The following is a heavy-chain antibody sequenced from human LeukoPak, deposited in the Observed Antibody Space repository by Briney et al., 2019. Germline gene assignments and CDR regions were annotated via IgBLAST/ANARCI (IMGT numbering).Heavy chain of an antibody. CDR1: GFTVGSNY. V-gene: IGHV3-66*01. Sequence: TGGSLRLSCAASGFTVGSNYMSWVRQAPGKGLEWVSVIYSGGSTYYADSVKGRFTISRDNSKNTLYLQMNSLRAEDTAVYYCARGLLDYYDSSGYLGFDYWGQGTLVTVSS. J-gene: IGHJ4*02. CDR2: IYSGGST. D-gene: IGHD3-22*01. CDR3: ARGLLDYYDSSGYLGFDY.